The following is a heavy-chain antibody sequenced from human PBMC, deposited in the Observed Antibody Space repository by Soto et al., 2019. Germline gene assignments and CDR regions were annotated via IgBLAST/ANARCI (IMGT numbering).Heavy chain of an antibody. CDR3: ARDMYSSDYFVKWFEP. CDR2: ISHDGINK. D-gene: IGHD6-19*01. J-gene: IGHJ5*02. V-gene: IGHV3-30-3*01. Sequence: QVRLVESGGGVVQPGRSLRLSCTASGFSFSSYAMYWFRQPPGKGLEWVAVISHDGINKHYADSVKGRVTVSRANSNHELDLQLNSLRGEDTAMYYCARDMYSSDYFVKWFEPWGQGTLVTVSS. CDR1: GFSFSSYA.